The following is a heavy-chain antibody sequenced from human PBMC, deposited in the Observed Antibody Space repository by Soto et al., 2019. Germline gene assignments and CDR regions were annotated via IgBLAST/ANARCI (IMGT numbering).Heavy chain of an antibody. Sequence: PGGSLRLSCAASGFRFSDYSMNWVRQAPGRGLEWVSYISSSSFTIHYADSVKGRFTISRDNSKNTLYLQMNSLRAEDTAVYYCAREVGEFDYWGQGTLVTVSS. CDR3: AREVGEFDY. CDR1: GFRFSDYS. V-gene: IGHV3-48*01. J-gene: IGHJ4*02. D-gene: IGHD2-15*01. CDR2: ISSSSFTI.